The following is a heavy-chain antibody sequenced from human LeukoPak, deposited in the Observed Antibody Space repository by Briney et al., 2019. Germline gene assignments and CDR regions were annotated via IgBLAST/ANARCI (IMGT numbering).Heavy chain of an antibody. CDR3: ARDQEGFDY. V-gene: IGHV1-46*01. J-gene: IGHJ4*02. CDR2: IYPRDGST. CDR1: GYTFTSNY. Sequence: ASVKVSCKASGYTFTSNYIHWVRQAPGQGLEWMGMIYPRDGSTSYAQKFQGRVTVTRDTSTSTVHMELSGLRSEDTAAYYCARDQEGFDYWGQGTLVTVSS.